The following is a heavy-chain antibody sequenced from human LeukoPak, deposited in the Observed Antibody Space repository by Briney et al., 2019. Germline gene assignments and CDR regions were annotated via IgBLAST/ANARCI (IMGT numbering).Heavy chain of an antibody. D-gene: IGHD2-2*01. J-gene: IGHJ4*02. Sequence: PRGSLRLSCAASGFTFSSYAMHWVRQAPGKGLEWVAVISYDGSNKYYADSVKGRFTISRDNSKNTLYLQMNSLRAEDTAVYYCVRTLFRVPAALDYWGQGTLVTVSS. CDR1: GFTFSSYA. CDR3: VRTLFRVPAALDY. CDR2: ISYDGSNK. V-gene: IGHV3-30*04.